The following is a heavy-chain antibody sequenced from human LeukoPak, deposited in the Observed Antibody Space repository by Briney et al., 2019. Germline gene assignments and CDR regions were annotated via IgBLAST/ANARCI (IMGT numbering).Heavy chain of an antibody. CDR1: GFTFSSNA. J-gene: IGHJ4*02. D-gene: IGHD3-3*02. V-gene: IGHV3-23*01. Sequence: GGSLRLSCAASGFTFSSNAMSWVRQAPGKGLEWVSGIGTSAGSIHYADSVKGRFTISRDNSKNTLYLEMNSLRAGDTAVYYCVKDLHFWSAGDYWGQGTLVTVSS. CDR2: IGTSAGSI. CDR3: VKDLHFWSAGDY.